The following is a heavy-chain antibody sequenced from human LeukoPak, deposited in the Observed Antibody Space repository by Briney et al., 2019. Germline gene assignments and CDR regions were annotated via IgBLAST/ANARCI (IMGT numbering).Heavy chain of an antibody. Sequence: SETLSLTCAVYGGSFSGYYWGWIRQPPGKGLEWIGEINHSGSTNYNPSLKSRVTISVDTSKNQFSLKLSSVTAADTAVYYCARTVVVVAATLNWFDPWGQGTLVTVSS. CDR3: ARTVVVVAATLNWFDP. V-gene: IGHV4-34*01. J-gene: IGHJ5*02. D-gene: IGHD2-15*01. CDR1: GGSFSGYY. CDR2: INHSGST.